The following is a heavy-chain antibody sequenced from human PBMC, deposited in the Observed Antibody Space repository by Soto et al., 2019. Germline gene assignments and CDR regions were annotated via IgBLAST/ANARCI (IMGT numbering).Heavy chain of an antibody. V-gene: IGHV4-59*01. Sequence: ETLSLTCTVSGGSISSYYWSWIRQPPGKGLEWIGYIYYSGSTNYNPSLKSRVTISVDTSKNQFSLKLSSVTAADTAVYYCARVGSSGWYGYYYYYGMDVWGQGTTVTVSS. J-gene: IGHJ6*02. CDR1: GGSISSYY. CDR2: IYYSGST. CDR3: ARVGSSGWYGYYYYYGMDV. D-gene: IGHD6-19*01.